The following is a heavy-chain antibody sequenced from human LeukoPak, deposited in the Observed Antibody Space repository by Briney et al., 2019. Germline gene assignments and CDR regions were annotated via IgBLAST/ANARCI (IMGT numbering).Heavy chain of an antibody. J-gene: IGHJ5*01. D-gene: IGHD3-22*01. Sequence: AGGSLRLSCAASGFTFSIYAMSWVRQAPGKGLEWVSAITSSGDGTYYTDPVKGRFTISRDNSNYMLYLHMNSLRAKDTAIYYCAKDRPNYYGSNGHYYRRDGDSWGQGTLVTVSS. V-gene: IGHV3-23*01. CDR2: ITSSGDGT. CDR3: AKDRPNYYGSNGHYYRRDGDS. CDR1: GFTFSIYA.